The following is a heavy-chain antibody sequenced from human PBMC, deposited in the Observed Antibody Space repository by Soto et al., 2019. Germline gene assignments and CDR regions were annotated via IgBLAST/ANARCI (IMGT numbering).Heavy chain of an antibody. CDR2: INPNGGST. V-gene: IGHV1-46*03. CDR3: TRGLDSGDY. Sequence: QVQLVQPGAEVKKPGASVKFSCKASGYIFTNFYIHWVRQAPGQGLEWIGIINPNGGSTNYAQNFQGRVTTTRDTSTSTVSIDLSSVRSEDTAVYFCTRGLDSGDYWGQGTLITVSS. CDR1: GYIFTNFY. D-gene: IGHD2-15*01. J-gene: IGHJ4*02.